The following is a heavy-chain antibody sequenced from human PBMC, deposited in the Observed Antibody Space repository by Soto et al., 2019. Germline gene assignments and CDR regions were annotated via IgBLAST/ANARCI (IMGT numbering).Heavy chain of an antibody. D-gene: IGHD3-22*01. Sequence: SVKVSCKASGFTFTSSAVQWVRQARGQRLEWIGWIVVGSGNTNYAQKFQERVTITRDMSTSTAYMELGSLRSEDTAVYYCAAFGYDSSGYYAFDYWGQGTLVTVSS. V-gene: IGHV1-58*01. J-gene: IGHJ4*02. CDR3: AAFGYDSSGYYAFDY. CDR1: GFTFTSSA. CDR2: IVVGSGNT.